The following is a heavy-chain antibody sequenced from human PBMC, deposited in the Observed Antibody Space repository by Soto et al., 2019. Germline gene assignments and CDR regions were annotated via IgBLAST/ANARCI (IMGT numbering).Heavy chain of an antibody. D-gene: IGHD2-2*01. J-gene: IGHJ6*02. V-gene: IGHV3-23*01. CDR3: ATRRDASYYYYGMDV. CDR1: GFTFSTYA. CDR2: ISGSGGST. Sequence: EVQLLESGGGLVQPGGSLRLSCAASGFTFSTYAMSWVRQAPGKGLEWVSTISGSGGSTFYADSVKGRFTISRDNSKNTLVLQMNSLRAEDTAVYYCATRRDASYYYYGMDVWGQGTTVTVSS.